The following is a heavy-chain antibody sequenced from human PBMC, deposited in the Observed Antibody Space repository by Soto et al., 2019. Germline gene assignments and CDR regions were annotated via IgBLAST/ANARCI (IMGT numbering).Heavy chain of an antibody. Sequence: GASVKVSCTASGYTFTTYAMHWVRQAPGQRLEWMGWINAGNGNTKYSQKFQGRVTITRDTSASTAYMELSSLRSEDTAVYYCARAVAVAADFDYWGQGTLVT. CDR2: INAGNGNT. J-gene: IGHJ4*02. CDR1: GYTFTTYA. D-gene: IGHD6-19*01. V-gene: IGHV1-3*01. CDR3: ARAVAVAADFDY.